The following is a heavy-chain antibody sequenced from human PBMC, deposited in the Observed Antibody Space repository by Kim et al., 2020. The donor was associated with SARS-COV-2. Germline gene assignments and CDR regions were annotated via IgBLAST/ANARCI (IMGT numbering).Heavy chain of an antibody. Sequence: SETLSLTCTVSGGSLRPFYWSWIRQAPGKGLEWIGYVYYNGDTTYSPSLKSRVTISVDTSKNQFSLNVTSVTAADTAVYYCARRSMGACDFWGQGTLVTV. CDR1: GGSLRPFY. CDR3: ARRSMGACDF. J-gene: IGHJ4*02. CDR2: VYYNGDT. D-gene: IGHD1-26*01. V-gene: IGHV4-59*08.